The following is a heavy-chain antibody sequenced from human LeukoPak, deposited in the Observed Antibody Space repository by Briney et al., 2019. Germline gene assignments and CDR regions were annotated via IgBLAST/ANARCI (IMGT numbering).Heavy chain of an antibody. V-gene: IGHV3-23*01. CDR1: GFTFSSYG. J-gene: IGHJ4*02. D-gene: IGHD6-19*01. CDR3: ARRSGIAVAGAFDY. Sequence: PGGSLRLSCAASGFTFSSYGMSWVRQAPGKGLEWVSGISGIDGSTYYADSVKGRFTVSRDNSKNTLYLQMNSLRAEDTAVYYCARRSGIAVAGAFDYWGQGTLVTVSS. CDR2: ISGIDGST.